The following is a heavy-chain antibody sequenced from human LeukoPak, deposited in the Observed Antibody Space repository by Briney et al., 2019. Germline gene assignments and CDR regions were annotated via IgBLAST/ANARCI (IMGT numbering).Heavy chain of an antibody. D-gene: IGHD3-10*01. Sequence: GGSLRLSCAASGFTFSDYYMSWIRQAPGKGLEWVSYISSSGSTKYYADSVKGRFTISRDNAKNSLYLQMNSLRAEDTAVYYCARDLVRMVRGVITRNYYYMDVWGKGTTVTVSS. CDR1: GFTFSDYY. CDR2: ISSSGSTK. J-gene: IGHJ6*03. V-gene: IGHV3-11*04. CDR3: ARDLVRMVRGVITRNYYYMDV.